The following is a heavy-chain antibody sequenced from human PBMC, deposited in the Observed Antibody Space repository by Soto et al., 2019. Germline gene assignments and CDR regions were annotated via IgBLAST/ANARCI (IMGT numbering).Heavy chain of an antibody. Sequence: QVQLVESGGGVLQPGRSLRLSCAASGFTFSSYAMHWVRQAPGKGLEWVAVISYDGSNKYYADSVKGRFTISRDNSKNTLYLQLNSLRAEDTAVYYCARDKRDLRFLEWSYYFDYWGQGTLVTVSS. CDR2: ISYDGSNK. V-gene: IGHV3-30-3*01. CDR1: GFTFSSYA. J-gene: IGHJ4*02. D-gene: IGHD3-3*01. CDR3: ARDKRDLRFLEWSYYFDY.